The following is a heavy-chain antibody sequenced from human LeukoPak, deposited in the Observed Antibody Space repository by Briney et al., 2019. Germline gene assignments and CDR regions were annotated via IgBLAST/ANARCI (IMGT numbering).Heavy chain of an antibody. J-gene: IGHJ5*02. CDR1: GFTFSSHG. D-gene: IGHD2-15*01. V-gene: IGHV3-30*02. CDR3: AKVVAPGLVDP. CDR2: IRYDGSNK. Sequence: GGSLRLSCAASGFTFSSHGMHWVRQAPGKGLEWVAFIRYDGSNKYYADSVKGRFTISRDNSKNTLYLQMNSLRAEDTAVYYCAKVVAPGLVDPWGQGTLVTVSS.